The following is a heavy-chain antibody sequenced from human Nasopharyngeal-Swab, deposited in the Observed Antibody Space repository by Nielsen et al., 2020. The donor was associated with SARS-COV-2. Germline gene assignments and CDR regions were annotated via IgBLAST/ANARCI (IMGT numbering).Heavy chain of an antibody. CDR3: TRGSCRGGTCYGGDY. CDR2: SRNKAQSYTT. D-gene: IGHD2-15*01. V-gene: IGHV3-72*01. Sequence: GESLKISCAGSGFTFNDYYLDWVRQAPGKGLEWIGRSRNKAQSYTTEYAASVRGRFTLSRDDSKDSLYLQMNSLKIEDTAMYYCTRGSCRGGTCYGGDYWGQGTLVTVSS. CDR1: GFTFNDYY. J-gene: IGHJ4*02.